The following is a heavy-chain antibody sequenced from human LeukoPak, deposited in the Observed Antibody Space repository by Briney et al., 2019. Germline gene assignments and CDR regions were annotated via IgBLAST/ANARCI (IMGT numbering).Heavy chain of an antibody. J-gene: IGHJ4*02. Sequence: SETLSLTCTVSGGSISSSYWSWIRQPPGKGLERIGYIYYSGTTSHNPSLESRVTISVDTSKNQFSLKLTSVTAADKAVYYCASSSSWLGSWGQGTLVTVSS. V-gene: IGHV4-59*01. CDR3: ASSSSWLGS. CDR2: IYYSGTT. CDR1: GGSISSSY. D-gene: IGHD6-13*01.